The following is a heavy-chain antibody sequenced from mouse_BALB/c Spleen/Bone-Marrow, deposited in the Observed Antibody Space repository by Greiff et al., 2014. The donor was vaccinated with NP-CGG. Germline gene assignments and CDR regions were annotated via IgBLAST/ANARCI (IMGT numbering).Heavy chain of an antibody. Sequence: DVQLQESGPELVKPGASVKISCKASGYTFTDYNMHWVKQSHGKSLEWIGYIYPYSGGTGYNQKFESKATLTVDNSSSTAYMELRSLTSEDSAVYYCARSEGYDYDWFAYWGQGTLVTVSA. D-gene: IGHD2-4*01. CDR2: IYPYSGGT. V-gene: IGHV1S29*02. J-gene: IGHJ3*01. CDR1: GYTFTDYN. CDR3: ARSEGYDYDWFAY.